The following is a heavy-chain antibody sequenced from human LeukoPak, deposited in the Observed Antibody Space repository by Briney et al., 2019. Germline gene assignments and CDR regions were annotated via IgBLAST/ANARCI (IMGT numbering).Heavy chain of an antibody. Sequence: KPGGSLRLSCAASGFTFSSYSMNWVRQAPGKGLEWVSSISSSSSYIYYADSVKGRFTISRDNAKNSLYLQMNSLRAEDTAVYYCAREGLFGVVVVAATRGFDYWGQGTLVTVSS. D-gene: IGHD2-15*01. V-gene: IGHV3-21*01. CDR2: ISSSSSYI. CDR3: AREGLFGVVVVAATRGFDY. CDR1: GFTFSSYS. J-gene: IGHJ4*02.